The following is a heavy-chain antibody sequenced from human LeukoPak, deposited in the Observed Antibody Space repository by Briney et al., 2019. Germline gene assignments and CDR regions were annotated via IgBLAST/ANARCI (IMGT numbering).Heavy chain of an antibody. D-gene: IGHD6-19*01. Sequence: ASVKVSCKASGYTFTSYDINWVRQATGQGLEWMGWMNPNSGNTGYAQKFQGGVTMTRNTSISTAYMELSSLRSEDTAVYYCARGGSGWLPFDYWGQGTLVTVSS. CDR3: ARGGSGWLPFDY. V-gene: IGHV1-8*01. CDR1: GYTFTSYD. CDR2: MNPNSGNT. J-gene: IGHJ4*02.